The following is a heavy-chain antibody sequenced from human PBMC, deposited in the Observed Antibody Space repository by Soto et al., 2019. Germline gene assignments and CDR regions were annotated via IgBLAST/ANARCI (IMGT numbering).Heavy chain of an antibody. CDR2: INHSGST. CDR1: GGSFSGYY. Sequence: TLSLTCAVYGGSFSGYYWSWIRQPPGKGLEWIGEINHSGSTNYNPSLKSRVTISVDTSKNQFSLKLSSVTAADTAVYYCARGVPVIAAAELFHYYYYSSRDVGAKGPRVPVPS. V-gene: IGHV4-34*01. D-gene: IGHD6-13*01. CDR3: ARGVPVIAAAELFHYYYYSSRDV. J-gene: IGHJ6*03.